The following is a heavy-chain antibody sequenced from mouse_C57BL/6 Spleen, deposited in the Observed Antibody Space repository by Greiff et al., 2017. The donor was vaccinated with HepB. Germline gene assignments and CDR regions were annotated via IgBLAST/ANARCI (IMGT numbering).Heavy chain of an antibody. D-gene: IGHD4-1*01. CDR1: GYAFSSSW. CDR2: IYPGDGDT. J-gene: IGHJ3*01. CDR3: ATGREWFAY. Sequence: VQLQQSGPELVKPGASVKISCKASGYAFSSSWMNWVKQRPGKGLEWIGRIYPGDGDTNYNGKFKGKATLTADKSSSTAYMQLSSLTSEDSAVYFCATGREWFAYWGQGTLVTVSA. V-gene: IGHV1-82*01.